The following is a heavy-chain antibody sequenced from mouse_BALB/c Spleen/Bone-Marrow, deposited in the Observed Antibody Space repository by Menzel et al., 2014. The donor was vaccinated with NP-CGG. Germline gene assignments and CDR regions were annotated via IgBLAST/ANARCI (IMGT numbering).Heavy chain of an antibody. CDR3: ARRGYYYGSSYVDY. CDR1: GYAFSSYW. Sequence: VQRVESGAELVRPGSSVKISCKASGYAFSSYWMNWVKQRPGQGLEWIGQIYPGDGDTNYNGKFKGKATLTADKSSSTAYMQLSSLTSEDTAVYFCARRGYYYGSSYVDYWGQGTTLPVSS. V-gene: IGHV1-80*01. J-gene: IGHJ2*01. CDR2: IYPGDGDT. D-gene: IGHD1-1*01.